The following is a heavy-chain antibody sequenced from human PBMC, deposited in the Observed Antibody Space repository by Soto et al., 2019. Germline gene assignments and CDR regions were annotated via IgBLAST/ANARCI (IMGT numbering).Heavy chain of an antibody. D-gene: IGHD3-22*01. CDR1: GGSINTYY. Sequence: QVQLQESGPGLVKPSETLSLTCTVSGGSINTYYWSWIRQPAGKGLEWIGRIYTSGSTNYNPSLKSRVNMSLDTSKNQFSLRLTSVTAADTAVYYFARESYYFDTDGYYYFFDYWGQGTLVTVSS. CDR2: IYTSGST. CDR3: ARESYYFDTDGYYYFFDY. J-gene: IGHJ4*02. V-gene: IGHV4-4*07.